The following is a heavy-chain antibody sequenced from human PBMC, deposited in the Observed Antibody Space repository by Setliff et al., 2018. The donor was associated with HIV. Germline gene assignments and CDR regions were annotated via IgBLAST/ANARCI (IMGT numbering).Heavy chain of an antibody. Sequence: PGESLKISCQGSGYSFATYWIAWVRQMPGKGLEWMGIVYPGDSDTKYSASFQGQVTISVDKSISTAYLQWSSLKASDSAIYYCAKGGGLSFRYHDWFVKIWGQGTLVTVSS. J-gene: IGHJ3*02. V-gene: IGHV5-51*01. CDR1: GYSFATYW. CDR2: VYPGDSDT. CDR3: AKGGGLSFRYHDWFVKI. D-gene: IGHD3-9*01.